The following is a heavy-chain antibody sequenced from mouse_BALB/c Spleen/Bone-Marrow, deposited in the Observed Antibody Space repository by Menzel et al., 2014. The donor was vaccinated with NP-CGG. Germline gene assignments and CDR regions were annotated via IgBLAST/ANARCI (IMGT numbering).Heavy chain of an antibody. CDR2: ITPYIDDT. Sequence: VQLQQSGPELVKPGASVKMSCKASGYTFTSYLIHWVKQKPGQGLEWIGYITPYIDDTKYNEKFKGKATLTSDKSSSTAYMELSSLTSEDSAVYYCARWGGTPYFDYWGQGTTLTVSS. D-gene: IGHD4-1*01. J-gene: IGHJ2*01. V-gene: IGHV1-14*01. CDR1: GYTFTSYL. CDR3: ARWGGTPYFDY.